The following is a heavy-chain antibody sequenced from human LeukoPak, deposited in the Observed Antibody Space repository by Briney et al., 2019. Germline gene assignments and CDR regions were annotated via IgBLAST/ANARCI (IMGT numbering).Heavy chain of an antibody. D-gene: IGHD4-17*01. CDR1: GGSVRSGNYY. Sequence: PSETLSLTCSVSGGSVRSGNYYWSWIRQPPGKGLEWIGYVDYSGSTSYNPSLRRRVTISLDTSKNQFSLKLSSVTAADTAVYYCARCSYGDYCIDYWGQGTLVTVSS. CDR3: ARCSYGDYCIDY. CDR2: VDYSGST. V-gene: IGHV4-61*01. J-gene: IGHJ4*02.